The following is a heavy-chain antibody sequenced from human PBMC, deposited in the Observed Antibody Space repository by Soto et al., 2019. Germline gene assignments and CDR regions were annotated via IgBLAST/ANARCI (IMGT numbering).Heavy chain of an antibody. CDR1: GFTFSSHA. CDR3: AKGDIVLVPAADFDY. Sequence: GGALRISCAASGFTFSSHAMSWVRQAPGKGLEWVSAISGSGGSTYYADSVKGRFTISRDNSKNTLYLQMNSLRAEDTAVYYCAKGDIVLVPAADFDYWGQGTLVTVSS. V-gene: IGHV3-23*01. J-gene: IGHJ4*02. CDR2: ISGSGGST. D-gene: IGHD2-2*01.